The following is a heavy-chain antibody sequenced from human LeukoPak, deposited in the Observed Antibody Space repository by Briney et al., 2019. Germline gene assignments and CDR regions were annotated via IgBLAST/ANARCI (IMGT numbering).Heavy chain of an antibody. CDR2: ISSSSSYI. CDR1: GFTFSSYA. CDR3: ARVDPMDV. J-gene: IGHJ6*03. Sequence: GGSQRLSCAASGFTFSSYAMNWVRQAPGRGLEWVSSISSSSSYIYYADSVKGRFNAKNSLYLQMNSLRAEDTAVYYCARVDPMDVWGKGTTVTVSS. D-gene: IGHD3-9*01. V-gene: IGHV3-21*01.